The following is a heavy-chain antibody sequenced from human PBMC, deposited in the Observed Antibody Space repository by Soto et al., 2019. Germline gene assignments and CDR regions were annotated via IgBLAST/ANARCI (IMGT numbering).Heavy chain of an antibody. J-gene: IGHJ4*02. D-gene: IGHD3-9*01. CDR3: ARHPGYYDVLTGYSTYYLDS. CDR2: VYHTGST. CDR1: GDSSSSTHG. V-gene: IGHV4-4*02. Sequence: SETLSLTCVVSGDSSSSTHGWTWVRQTPGTGLEWIGEVYHTGSTKYNPSLKNRVTISLDKSNNQFSLNLKSLTAADTAVYFCARHPGYYDVLTGYSTYYLDSWGQGTLVTVS.